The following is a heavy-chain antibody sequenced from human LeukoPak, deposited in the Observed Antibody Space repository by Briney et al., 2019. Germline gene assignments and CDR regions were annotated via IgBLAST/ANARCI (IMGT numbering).Heavy chain of an antibody. CDR2: LWYDGSNE. CDR3: ARDKTGQNYYYGMDV. J-gene: IGHJ6*02. V-gene: IGHV3-33*01. Sequence: GGSLRLSCAASGFTFSKSGVHWVRQAPGKGLEWVAVLWYDGSNEHYADSVKGRFTVSRDNFKNTLYLQMNSLRVEDTAVYFRARDKTGQNYYYGMDVWGQGTTVTVSS. CDR1: GFTFSKSG. D-gene: IGHD1-1*01.